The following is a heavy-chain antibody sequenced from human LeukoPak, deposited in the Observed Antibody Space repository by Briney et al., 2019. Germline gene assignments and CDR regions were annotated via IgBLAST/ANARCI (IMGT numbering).Heavy chain of an antibody. CDR2: ISYDGSNK. Sequence: GRSLRLSCAASGFTFSSYAMHWVRQAPGKGLEWVAVISYDGSNKYYADSVKGRFTISRDNSKDTLYLQMNSLRAEDTAVYYCARGFYAIVDVDYWGQGTLVTVSS. CDR1: GFTFSSYA. J-gene: IGHJ4*02. CDR3: ARGFYAIVDVDY. D-gene: IGHD2/OR15-2a*01. V-gene: IGHV3-30-3*01.